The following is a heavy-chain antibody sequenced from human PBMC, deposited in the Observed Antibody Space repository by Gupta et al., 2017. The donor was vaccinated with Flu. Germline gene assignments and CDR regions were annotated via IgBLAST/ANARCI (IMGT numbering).Heavy chain of an antibody. CDR3: ARDPEGARYSSSPPPTVY. Sequence: EVQLVESGGGLVKPGGSLRLSCAASGFTFSSYSMNWVRQAPGKGLEWVSSISSSSSYIYYADSVKGRFTISRDNAKNSLYLQMNSLRAEDTAVYYCARDPEGARYSSSPPPTVYWGQGTLVTVSS. J-gene: IGHJ4*02. CDR1: GFTFSSYS. D-gene: IGHD6-13*01. V-gene: IGHV3-21*01. CDR2: ISSSSSYI.